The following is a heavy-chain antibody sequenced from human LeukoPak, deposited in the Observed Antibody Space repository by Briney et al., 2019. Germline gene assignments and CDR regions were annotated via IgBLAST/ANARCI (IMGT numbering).Heavy chain of an antibody. CDR2: ISAYNGNT. CDR3: ARDRLDYYDSPDAFDI. D-gene: IGHD3-22*01. J-gene: IGHJ3*02. V-gene: IGHV1-18*01. Sequence: GASVKVSCKASGYTFTSYGISWVRQAPGQGLEWMGWISAYNGNTNYAQKLQGRVTMTTDTSTSTAYMELRSLRSDDTAVYYCARDRLDYYDSPDAFDIWGQGTMVTVSS. CDR1: GYTFTSYG.